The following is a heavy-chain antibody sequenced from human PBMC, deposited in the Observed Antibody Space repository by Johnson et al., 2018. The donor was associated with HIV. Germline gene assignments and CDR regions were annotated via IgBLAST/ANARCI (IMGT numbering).Heavy chain of an antibody. Sequence: VQLVESGGGVVQPGRSLRLSCAASRFTFSSYGMHWVRQAPGKGLKWVAVIWYDGSNKYYADSVKGRFTISRDNSKNTLYLQMNSLRAEDPAVYYCARRNGDIHAFDIWGQGTMVTVSS. V-gene: IGHV3-33*01. CDR3: ARRNGDIHAFDI. CDR2: IWYDGSNK. J-gene: IGHJ3*02. CDR1: RFTFSSYG. D-gene: IGHD2-15*01.